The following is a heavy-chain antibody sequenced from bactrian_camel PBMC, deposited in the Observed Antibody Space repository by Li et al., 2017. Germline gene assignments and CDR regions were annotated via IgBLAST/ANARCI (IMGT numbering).Heavy chain of an antibody. CDR3: QKIMSWLLTLVT. CDR2: MRYGGGIST. CDR1: GFTSSSYW. V-gene: IGHV3S1*01. Sequence: HVQLVESGGGLVKPGGPLRLSCAASGFTSSSYWIYWVRQASGKEREGVAVMRYGGGISTYYADSVKGRFTISRDNAKNTLYLHLNSLKTEDTACITVQKIMSWLLTLVTGARGPRSPSP. J-gene: IGHJ6*01. D-gene: IGHD5*01.